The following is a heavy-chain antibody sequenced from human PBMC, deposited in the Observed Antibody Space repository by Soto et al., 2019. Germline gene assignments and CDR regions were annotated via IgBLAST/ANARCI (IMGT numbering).Heavy chain of an antibody. J-gene: IGHJ5*02. V-gene: IGHV4-4*07. Sequence: SETLSLTCTVSGGSISSYYWSWIRQPAGKGLEWIGRIYTSGSTNYNPSLKSRVTMSVDTSKNQFSLKLSSVTAADTAVYYCARDSPAVAVYWRPSSDRFDPWGQGTLVTVSS. CDR1: GGSISSYY. D-gene: IGHD6-19*01. CDR2: IYTSGST. CDR3: ARDSPAVAVYWRPSSDRFDP.